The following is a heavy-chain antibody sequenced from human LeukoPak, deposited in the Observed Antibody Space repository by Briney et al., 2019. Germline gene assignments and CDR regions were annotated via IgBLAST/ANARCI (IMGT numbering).Heavy chain of an antibody. J-gene: IGHJ4*02. D-gene: IGHD2-21*01. CDR3: ARVTGYVVEDYFDY. CDR2: IYYSGST. V-gene: IGHV4-59*01. CDR1: GGSISSYY. Sequence: SETLSLTCTVSGGSISSYYWSWIRQPPGKGLEWIGYIYYSGSTNYNPSLKSRVTISVDTSKNQFSLRLSSVTAADTAVYYCARVTGYVVEDYFDYWGQGTLVTVSS.